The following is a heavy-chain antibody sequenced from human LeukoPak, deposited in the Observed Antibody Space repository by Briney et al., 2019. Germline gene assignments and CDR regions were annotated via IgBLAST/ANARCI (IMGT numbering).Heavy chain of an antibody. Sequence: PGGSLRLSCAASGFTFSGYAMSWVRQAPGKGLEWVSAISGSGGSTYYADSVKGRFTISRDNSKNTLYLQMNSLRAEDTAVYYCAKGGPSNYYDSSGYPSHFDYWGQGTLVTVSS. CDR3: AKGGPSNYYDSSGYPSHFDY. D-gene: IGHD3-22*01. V-gene: IGHV3-23*01. CDR2: ISGSGGST. CDR1: GFTFSGYA. J-gene: IGHJ4*02.